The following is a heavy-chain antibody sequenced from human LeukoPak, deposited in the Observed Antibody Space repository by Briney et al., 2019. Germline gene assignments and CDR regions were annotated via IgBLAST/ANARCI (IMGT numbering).Heavy chain of an antibody. CDR2: ISGSGDNT. J-gene: IGHJ4*02. Sequence: GGSLRLSCAASGFTFSSYAMSWLRQVPGQGLEWVSVISGSGDNTYYADSVKGRFTISRDNSKNMLYLQMNSLRAEDTAVYYCAKWKYSNSGIDDYWGQGTLVTVSS. CDR1: GFTFSSYA. V-gene: IGHV3-23*01. CDR3: AKWKYSNSGIDDY. D-gene: IGHD6-6*01.